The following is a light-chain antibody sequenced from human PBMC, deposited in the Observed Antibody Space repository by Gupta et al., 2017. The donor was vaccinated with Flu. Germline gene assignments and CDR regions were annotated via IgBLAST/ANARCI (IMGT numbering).Light chain of an antibody. CDR3: LLSYREGVV. V-gene: IGLV7-46*01. CDR2: DTG. Sequence: QAVVTQEPSLTVSPGGTVTLTCGSSTGTVPSGQFPYWFPQKPGQAPRTLIYDTGNKHSWTPARFSGSLLGGKAALTLSGAQSEDEAEYSCLLSYREGVVFGGGTKLTVL. CDR1: TGTVPSGQF. J-gene: IGLJ2*01.